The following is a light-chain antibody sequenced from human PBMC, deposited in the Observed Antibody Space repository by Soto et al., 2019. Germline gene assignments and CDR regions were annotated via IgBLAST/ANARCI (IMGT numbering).Light chain of an antibody. CDR2: DAS. V-gene: IGKV1-5*01. J-gene: IGKJ1*01. CDR1: QSIGTW. CDR3: QQYATYAPST. Sequence: DIQLTQSPSTLSASVGDRITITCRASQSIGTWLAWYQHRPGEGPKLLIHDASSLESGVPSRFSGSGSATEFSLTISSLESGDSGTYHCQQYATYAPSTFGQGTMVEIK.